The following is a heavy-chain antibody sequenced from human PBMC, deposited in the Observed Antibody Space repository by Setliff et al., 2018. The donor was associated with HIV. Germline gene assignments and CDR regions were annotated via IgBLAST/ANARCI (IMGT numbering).Heavy chain of an antibody. CDR2: VYSTGST. V-gene: IGHV4-61*05. J-gene: IGHJ3*02. CDR1: GGPISDRRYY. D-gene: IGHD3-9*01. Sequence: PSETLSLTCTVSGGPISDRRYYWGWIRQSPEKGLEWIGYVYSTGSTNSKSSLKSRVTISVDTSKNQFSLKLSSVTAADTAVYYCARVATGPESFDIWGQGTMVTVSS. CDR3: ARVATGPESFDI.